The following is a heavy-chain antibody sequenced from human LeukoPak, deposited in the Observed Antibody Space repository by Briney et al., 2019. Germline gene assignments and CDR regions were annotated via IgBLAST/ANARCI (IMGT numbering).Heavy chain of an antibody. CDR1: GDSVSSNSAA. CDR3: ARDLSLYSSGWYDY. V-gene: IGHV6-1*01. D-gene: IGHD6-19*01. J-gene: IGHJ4*02. CDR2: TYHRSKWYN. Sequence: PSQTLSLTCAISGDSVSSNSAAWNWIRQSPSGGLEWLGRTYHRSKWYNDYAVSVKSRVTINPDTSKNQFSLQLNSVTPEDTAVYYCARDLSLYSSGWYDYWGQGTLVTVSS.